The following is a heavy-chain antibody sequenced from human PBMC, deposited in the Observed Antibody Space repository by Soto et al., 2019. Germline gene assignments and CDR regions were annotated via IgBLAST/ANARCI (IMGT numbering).Heavy chain of an antibody. V-gene: IGHV3-23*01. CDR1: GLTFSSYA. CDR3: AKDVFWFGELLYFDY. Sequence: PGGSLRLSCAASGLTFSSYAMSWFRQAPGKGLEWVSAISGSVGSTYYAYSVKGRFTISRDNSKNTLYLQMNSLRAEDTAVYYCAKDVFWFGELLYFDYWGQGTLVTVSS. J-gene: IGHJ4*02. D-gene: IGHD3-10*01. CDR2: ISGSVGST.